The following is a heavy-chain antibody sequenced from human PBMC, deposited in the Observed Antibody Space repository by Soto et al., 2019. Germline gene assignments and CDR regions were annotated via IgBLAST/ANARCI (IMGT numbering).Heavy chain of an antibody. D-gene: IGHD3-3*01. J-gene: IGHJ4*02. V-gene: IGHV1-2*02. Sequence: ASVKVSCKASGYTFTGYYMHWVRQAPGQGLEWMGWINPNSGGTNYAQKFQGRVTMTRDTSISTAYMELSRLRSDDTAVYYCARLSFYDFYGGFSYGPGDSWGQGTLVTVSS. CDR3: ARLSFYDFYGGFSYGPGDS. CDR2: INPNSGGT. CDR1: GYTFTGYY.